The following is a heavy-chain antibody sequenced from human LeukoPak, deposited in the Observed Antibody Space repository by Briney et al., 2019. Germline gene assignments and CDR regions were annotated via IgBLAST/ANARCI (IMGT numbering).Heavy chain of an antibody. CDR2: ISSSSSYI. J-gene: IGHJ4*02. CDR3: ARDLGGYSYGTPDY. Sequence: PGGSLRLSCAASGFTFSSYSMNWVRQAPGKGLEWVSSISSSSSYIHYADSVKGRFTISRDNAKNSLYLQVNSLRAEDTAVYYCARDLGGYSYGTPDYWGQGTLVTVSS. V-gene: IGHV3-21*01. CDR1: GFTFSSYS. D-gene: IGHD5-18*01.